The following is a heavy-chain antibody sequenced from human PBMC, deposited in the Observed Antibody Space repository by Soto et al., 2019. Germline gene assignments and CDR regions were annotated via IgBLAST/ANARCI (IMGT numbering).Heavy chain of an antibody. Sequence: GGSPRLSCAASEFSFSDYWMAWVRQAPGKGLEWVANLDQGGGEKHYVDSVKGRFTISRDNAKNSLYLQMNSLRAEDTALYYCAKDIKCSSTSCYFPAFDIWGQGTMVTVSS. V-gene: IGHV3-7*05. CDR3: AKDIKCSSTSCYFPAFDI. J-gene: IGHJ3*02. D-gene: IGHD2-2*01. CDR1: EFSFSDYW. CDR2: LDQGGGEK.